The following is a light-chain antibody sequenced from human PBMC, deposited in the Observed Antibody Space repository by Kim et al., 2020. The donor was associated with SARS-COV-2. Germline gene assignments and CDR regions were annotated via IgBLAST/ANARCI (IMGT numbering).Light chain of an antibody. CDR1: QGISIY. J-gene: IGKJ3*01. Sequence: DIQMTQSPSSLSASVGDRVTITCRASQGISIYLAWFQQQPGKVPKLLIYAASTLQSGVPSRFSGSGSGTDFTLTISSLQPEDVATYYCQKYNSVPFTFGPGTKVDIK. CDR3: QKYNSVPFT. V-gene: IGKV1-27*01. CDR2: AAS.